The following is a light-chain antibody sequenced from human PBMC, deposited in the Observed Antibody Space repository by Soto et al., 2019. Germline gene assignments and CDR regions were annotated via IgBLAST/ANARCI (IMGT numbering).Light chain of an antibody. CDR3: CSYGASSNPYV. Sequence: QSVLTQPASVSGSPGQSITLSCTGTSSDVGSYIVVSWYQQHPGKAPRLMIFEVHRRPSGVSDRFSGSKSGNTASLTISGLQAEDEADYYCCSYGASSNPYVFGSGTKVTVL. J-gene: IGLJ1*01. CDR2: EVH. V-gene: IGLV2-23*02. CDR1: SSDVGSYIV.